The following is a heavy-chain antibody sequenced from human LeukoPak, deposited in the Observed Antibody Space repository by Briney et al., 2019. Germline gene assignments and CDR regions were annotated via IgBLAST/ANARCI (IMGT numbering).Heavy chain of an antibody. D-gene: IGHD1-26*01. CDR1: GFSFGNNP. CDR2: SSSDGNNE. Sequence: GGSLRLSCAASGFSFGNNPMHWVRQAPGRGLEWVAVSSSDGNNEYYANSVKGRFTISRDNSKNTLYLQMDSLRPEDTAVYYCARGSATTLYYYYYMDVWGKGTTVTVS. J-gene: IGHJ6*03. CDR3: ARGSATTLYYYYYMDV. V-gene: IGHV3-30*01.